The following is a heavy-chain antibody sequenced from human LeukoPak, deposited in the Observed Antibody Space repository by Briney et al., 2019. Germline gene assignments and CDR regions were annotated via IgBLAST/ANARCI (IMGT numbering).Heavy chain of an antibody. Sequence: KSSETLSLTCTVSGGSISSYYWSWIRQPPGKGLEWIGYIYYSGSTNYNPSLKSRVTISVDTSKNQFSLKLSSVTAADTAVYYCARHQNLRSDPFDYWGQGTLVTVSS. CDR2: IYYSGST. CDR3: ARHQNLRSDPFDY. CDR1: GGSISSYY. J-gene: IGHJ4*02. V-gene: IGHV4-59*08.